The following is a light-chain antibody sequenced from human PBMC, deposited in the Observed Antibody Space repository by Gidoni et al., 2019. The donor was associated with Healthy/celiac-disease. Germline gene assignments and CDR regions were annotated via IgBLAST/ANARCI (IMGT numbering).Light chain of an antibody. CDR2: EVS. V-gene: IGLV2-8*01. CDR1: SSYVGGYNY. Sequence: QSALTQPPSASGSPGQSVTTSCTGTSSYVGGYNYVSWYQQHPGKAPKLMIYEVSKRPSGVPDRFSGSKSGNTASLTVSGLQAEDEADYYCSSYAGSNNFEVFGTGTKVTVL. J-gene: IGLJ1*01. CDR3: SSYAGSNNFEV.